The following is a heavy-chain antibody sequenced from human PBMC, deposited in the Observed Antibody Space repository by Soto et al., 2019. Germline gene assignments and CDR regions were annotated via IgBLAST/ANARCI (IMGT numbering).Heavy chain of an antibody. D-gene: IGHD4-17*01. V-gene: IGHV3-48*01. J-gene: IGHJ4*02. Sequence: EVQLVASGGGLVQPGGSLRLSCAASGFTFSSYSMNWVRQAPGKGLEWVSYISSSSTTIYYADSVKGRFTISRDNAKNSLYLQMNSLRAEDTAVYYCARIGRLRWGDYWGQGTLVTVSS. CDR3: ARIGRLRWGDY. CDR1: GFTFSSYS. CDR2: ISSSSTTI.